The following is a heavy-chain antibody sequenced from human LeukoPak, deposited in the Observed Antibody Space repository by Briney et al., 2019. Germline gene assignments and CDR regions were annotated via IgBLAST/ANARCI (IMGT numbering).Heavy chain of an antibody. J-gene: IGHJ4*02. D-gene: IGHD6-13*01. CDR1: GYTFTSYD. V-gene: IGHV1-8*01. Sequence: GASVKVSCKASGYTFTSYDINWVRQATGQGLEWMGWMNPNSGNTGYAQKFQGRVTMTRNTSISTAYMELSRLRSDDTAVYYCAREVIVDQPWAGYSSSWYFFDYWGQGTLVTVSS. CDR2: MNPNSGNT. CDR3: AREVIVDQPWAGYSSSWYFFDY.